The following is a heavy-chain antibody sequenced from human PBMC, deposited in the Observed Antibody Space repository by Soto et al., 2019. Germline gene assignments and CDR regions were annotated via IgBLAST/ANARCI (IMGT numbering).Heavy chain of an antibody. CDR3: VKDGSRGWPYLYDMDV. D-gene: IGHD6-19*01. CDR2: ITYDGRNK. Sequence: QVQLVESGGGVVQPGRSLRLSCAASGFTFSSYGMHWVRQAPGKGLEWVAVITYDGRNKYYADAVKGRFTISRDNSKNTLYLQMRSLRAEDTAVYYCVKDGSRGWPYLYDMDVWGQGTTVTVSS. V-gene: IGHV3-30*18. CDR1: GFTFSSYG. J-gene: IGHJ6*02.